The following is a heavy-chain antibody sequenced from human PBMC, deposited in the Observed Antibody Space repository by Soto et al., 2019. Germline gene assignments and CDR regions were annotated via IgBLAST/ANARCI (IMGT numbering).Heavy chain of an antibody. V-gene: IGHV1-18*04. CDR3: AREAGSGSYYPEDY. CDR1: GYTFTGYY. J-gene: IGHJ4*02. Sequence: QVQLVQSGAEVKKPGASVKVSCKASGYTFTGYYMHWVRQAPGQGLEWMGWISAYNGDTNYAQKFQGRVTMTTDTSTTTAYMELTSLRFDDTAVYYCAREAGSGSYYPEDYWGQGTLVTVSS. CDR2: ISAYNGDT. D-gene: IGHD1-26*01.